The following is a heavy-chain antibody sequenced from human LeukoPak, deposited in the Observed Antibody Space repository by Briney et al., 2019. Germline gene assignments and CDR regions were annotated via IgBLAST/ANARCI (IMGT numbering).Heavy chain of an antibody. D-gene: IGHD3-22*01. CDR1: GLSFSAYA. CDR3: ATGASVYYYDSSGPY. Sequence: SGGSLRLSCAASGLSFSAYAMNWVRQVPGKGLEWVSGISGSGSATYYADSVKGRFTISRDNSKNTLYLQINSLRAEDTAVYYCATGASVYYYDSSGPYWGQGTLVTVSS. J-gene: IGHJ4*02. V-gene: IGHV3-23*01. CDR2: ISGSGSAT.